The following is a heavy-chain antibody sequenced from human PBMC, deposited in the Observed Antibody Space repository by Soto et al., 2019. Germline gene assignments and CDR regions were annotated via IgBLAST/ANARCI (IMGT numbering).Heavy chain of an antibody. D-gene: IGHD2-15*01. CDR3: AKVSGIVVVVAATQSKYWFDP. CDR1: GFTFSSYA. CDR2: ISGSGGST. Sequence: GGSLRLSCAASGFTFSSYAMSWVHQAPGKGLEWVSAISGSGGSTYYADSVKGRFTISRDNSKNTLYLQMNSLRAEDTAVYYCAKVSGIVVVVAATQSKYWFDPWGQGTLVTVSA. V-gene: IGHV3-23*01. J-gene: IGHJ5*02.